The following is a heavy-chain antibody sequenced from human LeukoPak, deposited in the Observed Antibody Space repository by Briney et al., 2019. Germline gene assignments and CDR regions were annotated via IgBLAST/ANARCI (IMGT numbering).Heavy chain of an antibody. J-gene: IGHJ3*02. CDR2: IYYSGIT. CDR1: GGSISSYY. Sequence: SETLSLTCTVSGGSISSYYWSWIRQPPGKGLEWIGYIYYSGITDYNPSLRSRVTISVDTSKNQFSLKLSSVTAADTAVYYCARGYCSGGSCYNWGAFDIWGQGTMVTVSS. CDR3: ARGYCSGGSCYNWGAFDI. V-gene: IGHV4-59*01. D-gene: IGHD2-15*01.